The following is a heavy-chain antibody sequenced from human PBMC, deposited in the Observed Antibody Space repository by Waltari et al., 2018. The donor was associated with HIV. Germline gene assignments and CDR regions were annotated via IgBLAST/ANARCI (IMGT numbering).Heavy chain of an antibody. CDR1: GYTFRDYY. J-gene: IGHJ4*02. CDR3: ARVPRERLGDLSTYYYDF. V-gene: IGHV1-2*02. CDR2: INPNSGGT. D-gene: IGHD3-16*02. Sequence: VHLVQSGSEVTMPGALVTNYCKSTGYTFRDYYNHWMRQDPGQRFEWMGWINPNSGGTNYAQKFQGRVTMTRDTSINTVYMELSGMGSDDTAIYYCARVPRERLGDLSTYYYDFWGQGTRVTVSS.